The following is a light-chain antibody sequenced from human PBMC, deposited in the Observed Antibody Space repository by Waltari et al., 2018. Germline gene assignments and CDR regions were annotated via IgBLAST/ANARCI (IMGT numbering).Light chain of an antibody. J-gene: IGKJ4*01. V-gene: IGKV4-1*01. CDR2: WAS. CDR1: ESVLYSSNNKTH. CDR3: QQYYNTPLT. Sequence: DIVMTQSPESLAVSLGERATINCKTSESVLYSSNNKTHLAWYQQKPGQPPRLLLYWASTRESGVPDRFSGSGSETDFTLTVTSLQAEDVAVYYCQQYYNTPLTFGGGTKVEIK.